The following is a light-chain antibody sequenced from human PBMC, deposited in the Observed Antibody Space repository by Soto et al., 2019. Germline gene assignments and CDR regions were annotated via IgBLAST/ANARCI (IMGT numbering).Light chain of an antibody. CDR2: DVS. V-gene: IGLV2-14*01. CDR3: GSYTTSNTRQIV. CDR1: SSDVGGYNY. Sequence: SVLTQPASGSGSPGQSITISCTGTSSDVGGYNYVSWYQQHPGKAPKFMIYDVSNRPSGVSKRFSGSKSGNTASLTISGLQAEDEADYYCGSYTTSNTRQIVFGTGTKVTVL. J-gene: IGLJ1*01.